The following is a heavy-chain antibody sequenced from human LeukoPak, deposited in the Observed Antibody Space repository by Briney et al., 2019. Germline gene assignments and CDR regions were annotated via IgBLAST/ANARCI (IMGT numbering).Heavy chain of an antibody. D-gene: IGHD2-2*01. CDR2: INPSGGST. V-gene: IGHV1-46*01. CDR3: ARDLGYCSSTSCYPAY. J-gene: IGHJ4*02. Sequence: ASVKVSCKASGGTLSNYAINWVRQAPGQGREGMGIINPSGGSTSYAEEFQGRVTMTRDTSTSKVYMELSSLRSEDTAVYYCARDLGYCSSTSCYPAYWGQGTLVTVSS. CDR1: GGTLSNYA.